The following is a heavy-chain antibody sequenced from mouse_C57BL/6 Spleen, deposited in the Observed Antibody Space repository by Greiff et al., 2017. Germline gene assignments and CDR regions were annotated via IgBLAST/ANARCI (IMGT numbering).Heavy chain of an antibody. CDR2: IDPSDSET. Sequence: QVQLQQPGAELVRPGSSVKLSCKASGYTFTSYWMHWVKQRPIQGLEWIGNIDPSDSETHYNQKFKDKATLTVDKSSSTAYMQLSSLTSEDSAVYYCARDDGYWDFDVWGTGTTVTVSS. V-gene: IGHV1-52*01. CDR3: ARDDGYWDFDV. CDR1: GYTFTSYW. D-gene: IGHD2-3*01. J-gene: IGHJ1*03.